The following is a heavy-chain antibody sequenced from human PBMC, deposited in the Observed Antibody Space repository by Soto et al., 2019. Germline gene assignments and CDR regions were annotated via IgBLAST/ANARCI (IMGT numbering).Heavy chain of an antibody. CDR3: ARRTTGGSDAFHI. V-gene: IGHV5-51*01. CDR2: IYAGDSDT. CDR1: GYSFTSYW. D-gene: IGHD4-17*01. Sequence: PGESLKISCKGSGYSFTSYWIGWVRQMPGKGLECMGIIYAGDSDTRYSPSFQGQVTISADKSITTAYLQWSSLKASDSAMYYCARRTTGGSDAFHIWGQGTMVTVSS. J-gene: IGHJ3*02.